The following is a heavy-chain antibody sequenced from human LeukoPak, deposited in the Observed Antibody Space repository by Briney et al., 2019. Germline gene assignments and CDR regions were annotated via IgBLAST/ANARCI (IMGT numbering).Heavy chain of an antibody. CDR1: GGSFSGHH. CDR3: ASTSAMVYFDY. D-gene: IGHD5-18*01. Sequence: SETLSLTCAVYGGSFSGHHWSWIRQPPGKGLEWIGEINHRGSTNYNPSLKSRVTISVDTSKNQFSLKLSSVTAADTAVYYCASTSAMVYFDYWGQGTLVTVSS. J-gene: IGHJ4*02. V-gene: IGHV4-34*01. CDR2: INHRGST.